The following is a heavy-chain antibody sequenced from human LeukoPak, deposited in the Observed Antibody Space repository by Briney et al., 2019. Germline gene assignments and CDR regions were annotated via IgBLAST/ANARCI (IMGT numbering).Heavy chain of an antibody. CDR1: GFTVNSNY. D-gene: IGHD3-10*01. Sequence: GGSLRLSCAASGFTVNSNYMSWVRQAPGKGLEWVSVIYSGGSTYYADSVKGRFTISRDNSKNTLYLQMNSLRAEDTAVYYCAKSLGTPSGGYYYYYMDVWGKGTTVTVSS. V-gene: IGHV3-53*01. CDR2: IYSGGST. CDR3: AKSLGTPSGGYYYYYMDV. J-gene: IGHJ6*03.